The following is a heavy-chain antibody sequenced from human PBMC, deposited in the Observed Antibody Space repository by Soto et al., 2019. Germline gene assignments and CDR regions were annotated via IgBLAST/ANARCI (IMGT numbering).Heavy chain of an antibody. V-gene: IGHV4-59*02. D-gene: IGHD1-1*01. J-gene: IGHJ5*02. CDR1: GGSVTSFY. CDR3: ARESEGSHNNNWFDP. CDR2: VHYSGST. Sequence: PSETLSLTCTVSGGSVTSFYWSWVRQPPGQGLDWIGFVHYSGSTKYNPSLQSRVTISLDPSQNQLSLRLKSVTAADTAVYYCARESEGSHNNNWFDPWGQGTLVTVSS.